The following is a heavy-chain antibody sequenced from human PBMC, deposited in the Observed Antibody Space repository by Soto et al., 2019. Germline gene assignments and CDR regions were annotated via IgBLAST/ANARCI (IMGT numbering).Heavy chain of an antibody. CDR3: AKKYYFGSGSYVFYFDY. J-gene: IGHJ4*02. D-gene: IGHD3-10*01. Sequence: EVQLLESGGGLVQPGGSLRLSCAASGFTFSNYAMTWVRQAPGKGLGWVSTMSGTAGNTYYADSVKGRFTISRDNSQNTLYLQMNSLRAEDTDVYYCAKKYYFGSGSYVFYFDYWGQGTLVTVSS. CDR2: MSGTAGNT. CDR1: GFTFSNYA. V-gene: IGHV3-23*01.